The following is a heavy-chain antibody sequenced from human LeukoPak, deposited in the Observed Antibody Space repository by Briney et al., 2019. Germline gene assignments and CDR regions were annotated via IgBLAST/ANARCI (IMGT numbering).Heavy chain of an antibody. J-gene: IGHJ6*03. V-gene: IGHV3-33*01. CDR2: IWYDGSNK. D-gene: IGHD1-26*01. CDR3: ARDNEAGATVNYYYMDV. CDR1: GFTFRSYG. Sequence: PGGSLRLSCVASGFTFRSYGMHWVRQAPGKGLEWVAVIWYDGSNKYFADSVKGRFTVSRDNPKNTLYLQMNSLRAEDTAVYYCARDNEAGATVNYYYMDVWGKGTTVTVSS.